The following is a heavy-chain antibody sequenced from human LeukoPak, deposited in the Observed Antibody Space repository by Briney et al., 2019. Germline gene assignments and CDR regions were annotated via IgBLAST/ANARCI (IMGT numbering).Heavy chain of an antibody. D-gene: IGHD3-3*01. Sequence: PGGSLRLSHTPSGSTFTGSSMVWVRQPPGKGLEWVSGISGSAGSTYYADSVKGRFTISRDNSKNTLYLQTNSLRAEDTAIYYCAKGLSYDFWSGPDYWGQGTLVTVSS. CDR2: ISGSAGST. V-gene: IGHV3-23*01. CDR1: GSTFTGSS. J-gene: IGHJ4*02. CDR3: AKGLSYDFWSGPDY.